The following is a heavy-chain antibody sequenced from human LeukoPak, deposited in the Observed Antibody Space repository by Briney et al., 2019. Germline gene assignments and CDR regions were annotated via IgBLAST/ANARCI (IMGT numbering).Heavy chain of an antibody. CDR2: ISSSSRHI. D-gene: IGHD4-17*01. J-gene: IGHJ1*01. CDR3: VRDFSTVTTAYLHH. CDR1: GFTFSSYS. V-gene: IGHV3-21*04. Sequence: PGGSLRLSCAASGFTFSSYSMNWVRQAPGKGLEGGSSISSSSRHIYYADSVKGRFTIFRDDAKNSLFLQMDSLRVEDTAMYYCVRDFSTVTTAYLHHWGQGTLLTVSS.